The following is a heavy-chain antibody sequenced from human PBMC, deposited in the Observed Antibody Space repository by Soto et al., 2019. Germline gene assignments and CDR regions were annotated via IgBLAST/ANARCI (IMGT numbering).Heavy chain of an antibody. V-gene: IGHV3-74*01. D-gene: IGHD3-22*01. J-gene: IGHJ4*02. CDR1: GFTFSSYW. CDR3: AKDLFPEYYYSSGYQEDYFDY. CDR2: INSDGSST. Sequence: GVLTLSCAASGFTFSSYWMHWVRQAPGKGLVWVSRINSDGSSTSYADSVKGRFTISRDNAKNTLYLQMNSLRAEDTAVYYCAKDLFPEYYYSSGYQEDYFDYWCQGILVTGSS.